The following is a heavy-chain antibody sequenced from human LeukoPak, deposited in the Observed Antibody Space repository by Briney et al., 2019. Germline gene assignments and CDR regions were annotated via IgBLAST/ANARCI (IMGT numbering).Heavy chain of an antibody. D-gene: IGHD3-10*01. CDR1: GFTFSSYA. J-gene: IGHJ4*02. Sequence: TGGSLRLSCAASGFTFSSYAMSWVRQAPGKGLEWVSAISGSGGSTYCADSVKGRFTISRDNSKNTLYLQMNSLRAEDTAVYYCAKVVRGVKSVFDYWGQGTLVTVSS. V-gene: IGHV3-23*01. CDR3: AKVVRGVKSVFDY. CDR2: ISGSGGST.